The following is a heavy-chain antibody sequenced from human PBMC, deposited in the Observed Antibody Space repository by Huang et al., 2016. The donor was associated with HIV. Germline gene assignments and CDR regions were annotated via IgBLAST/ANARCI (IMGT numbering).Heavy chain of an antibody. D-gene: IGHD1-7*01. CDR3: ATKTAGMDI. CDR1: TFTFGAYW. J-gene: IGHJ6*02. Sequence: VESGGRSVQPGGSIKLSCVGSTFTFGAYWMSWVRQPPGKGLEWVANSKQDEREKDYVDSVKGRFNISRDNARKVLFLEMDDLRVEDTAIYFCATKTAGMDIWGQGTTVTVSS. CDR2: SKQDEREK. V-gene: IGHV3-7*01.